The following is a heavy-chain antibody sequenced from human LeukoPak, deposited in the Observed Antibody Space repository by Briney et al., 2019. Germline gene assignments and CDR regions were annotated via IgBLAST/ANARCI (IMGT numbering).Heavy chain of an antibody. J-gene: IGHJ4*02. D-gene: IGHD3-9*01. CDR2: ISAYNGNT. CDR3: ARGPRYFDWLLRASDY. Sequence: GASVKVSCKASGYTFTGYYMHWVRQAPGQGLEWMGWISAYNGNTNYAQKLQGRVTMTTDTSTSTAYMELRSLRSDDTAVYYCARGPRYFDWLLRASDYWGQGTLVTVSS. V-gene: IGHV1-18*04. CDR1: GYTFTGYY.